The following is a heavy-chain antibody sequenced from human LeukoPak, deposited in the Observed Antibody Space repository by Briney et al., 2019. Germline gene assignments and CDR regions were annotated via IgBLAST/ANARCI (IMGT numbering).Heavy chain of an antibody. Sequence: GGSVRLSCAASGFTFSSFWMHWVRQAPGKGLVWVSRIKSDGSSTSYADSVKGRFTISRDNAKNTLYLQMNSLRVEDTAVYYCARENWGDWGQGTLVTVSS. CDR1: GFTFSSFW. V-gene: IGHV3-74*01. CDR2: IKSDGSST. J-gene: IGHJ4*02. CDR3: ARENWGD. D-gene: IGHD7-27*01.